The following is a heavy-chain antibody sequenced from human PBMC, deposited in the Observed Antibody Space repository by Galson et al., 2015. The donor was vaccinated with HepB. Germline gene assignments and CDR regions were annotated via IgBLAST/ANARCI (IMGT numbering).Heavy chain of an antibody. Sequence: SLRLSCATSGFTFSSNWMSWVRQAPGKGLEWVANIRQDGNEKYYVDSVKGRFTISRDNAKNSLYLQMNILRADDTAVYYCARLGARQTYAYWCRGTLVTVSS. V-gene: IGHV3-7*01. CDR3: ARLGARQTYAY. J-gene: IGHJ4*02. CDR1: GFTFSSNW. CDR2: IRQDGNEK. D-gene: IGHD6-6*01.